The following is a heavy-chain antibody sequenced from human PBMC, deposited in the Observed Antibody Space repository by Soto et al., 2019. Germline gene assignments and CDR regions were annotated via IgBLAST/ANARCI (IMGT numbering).Heavy chain of an antibody. CDR1: GYTFTSYG. Sequence: VASVKVSCKASGYTFTSYGISWVRQAPGQGLEWMGWISAYNGNTNYAQKLQGRVTMTTDTSTSTAYMELRSLRSDDTAVYYCARERFLEWLLFLDPWGQGTLVTVSS. V-gene: IGHV1-18*01. CDR2: ISAYNGNT. D-gene: IGHD3-3*01. J-gene: IGHJ5*02. CDR3: ARERFLEWLLFLDP.